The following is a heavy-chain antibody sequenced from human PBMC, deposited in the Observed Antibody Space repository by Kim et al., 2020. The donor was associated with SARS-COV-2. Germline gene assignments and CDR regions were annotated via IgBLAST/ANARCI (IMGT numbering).Heavy chain of an antibody. Sequence: GGSLRLSCAASGFNFKTYGMHWVRQAPGKGLEWVAVIWYDGSHTYYADSVKGRSTVSRDNSKNTLYLQMNSLRAEDTAVYYCATDPRLYYNFWSGFRAGGMFGLWGQGTLVTVSS. CDR1: GFNFKTYG. D-gene: IGHD3-3*01. CDR3: ATDPRLYYNFWSGFRAGGMFGL. CDR2: IWYDGSHT. J-gene: IGHJ4*02. V-gene: IGHV3-33*01.